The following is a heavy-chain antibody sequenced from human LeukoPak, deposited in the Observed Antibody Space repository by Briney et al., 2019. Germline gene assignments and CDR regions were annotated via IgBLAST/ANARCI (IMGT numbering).Heavy chain of an antibody. D-gene: IGHD3-3*01. CDR1: GGSISSGGYS. CDR2: IYHSGST. Sequence: ASQTLSLTCAVSGGSISSGGYSWSWIRQPPGKGLEWIGYIYHSGSTYYNPSLKSRVTMSVDTSKNQFSLKLSSVTAADTAVYYCARELYDFAYYYGMDVWGQGTTVTVSS. CDR3: ARELYDFAYYYGMDV. J-gene: IGHJ6*02. V-gene: IGHV4-30-2*01.